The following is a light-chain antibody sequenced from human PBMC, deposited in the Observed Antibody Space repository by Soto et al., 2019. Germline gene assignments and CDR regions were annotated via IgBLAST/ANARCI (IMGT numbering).Light chain of an antibody. CDR3: AAWDASLNGYV. CDR1: NSNIRSNT. CDR2: SNI. J-gene: IGLJ1*01. Sequence: QSVLTQPPSASGTPGQRVTISCSGSNSNIRSNTVNWYQQLPGTAPKLLIYSNIQRPSGVPDRFSGSKSGTSASLAISGLQSEDETDYYCAAWDASLNGYVFGTGTKVTVL. V-gene: IGLV1-44*01.